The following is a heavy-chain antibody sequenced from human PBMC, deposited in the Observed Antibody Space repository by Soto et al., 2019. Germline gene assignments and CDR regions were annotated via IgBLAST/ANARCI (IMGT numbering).Heavy chain of an antibody. J-gene: IGHJ6*02. Sequence: SETLSLTCTVSGGSISSSSYYWGWIRQPPGKGLEWIGSIFYSGSTYYNPSLKSRVTISVDTSKNQFSLKLSSVTAADTAVYYCARHLTYCSAGSCYSDFPYYGMDVCGQGTTVTVS. V-gene: IGHV4-39*01. CDR2: IFYSGST. CDR3: ARHLTYCSAGSCYSDFPYYGMDV. D-gene: IGHD2-15*01. CDR1: GGSISSSSYY.